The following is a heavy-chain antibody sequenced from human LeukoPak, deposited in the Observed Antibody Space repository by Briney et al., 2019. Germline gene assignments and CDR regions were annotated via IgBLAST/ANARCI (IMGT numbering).Heavy chain of an antibody. D-gene: IGHD3-10*01. J-gene: IGHJ4*02. CDR3: ARDKITMVRGVSDY. CDR1: GFTFSSYS. Sequence: GGSLRLSCAASGFTFSSYSRNWLRQAPGKGLEWVSSIISSSGYIYYADSVKGRFTISRDNAKNSLYLQMNSLRAKDTAVYYCARDKITMVRGVSDYWGQGTLVTVSS. CDR2: IISSSGYI. V-gene: IGHV3-21*01.